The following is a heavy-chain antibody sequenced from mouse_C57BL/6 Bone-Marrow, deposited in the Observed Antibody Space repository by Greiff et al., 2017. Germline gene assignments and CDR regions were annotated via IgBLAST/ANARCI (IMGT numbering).Heavy chain of an antibody. CDR1: GYTFTSYW. Sequence: VQLQQPGAELVMPGASVKLSCKASGYTFTSYWMHWVKQRPGQGLEWIGEIDPSDSYTNYNQKFKGKSTLTGDKSSSTAYMQLSSLTSEESAVYYCARGYYGYFDYWGQGPTLTVSS. CDR3: ARGYYGYFDY. CDR2: IDPSDSYT. D-gene: IGHD1-1*01. J-gene: IGHJ2*01. V-gene: IGHV1-69*01.